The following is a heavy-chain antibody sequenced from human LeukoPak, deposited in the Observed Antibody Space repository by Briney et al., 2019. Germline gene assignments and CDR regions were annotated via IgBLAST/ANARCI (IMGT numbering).Heavy chain of an antibody. CDR1: GYSFTSYW. CDR3: ARRPAYYYYDSSGYYGPDAFDI. CDR2: IYPGDSDT. D-gene: IGHD3-22*01. Sequence: GESLKISCKGSGYSFTSYWIGWVRQMPGKGLEWMGIIYPGDSDTRYSPSLQGQATISADKSISTAYLQWSSLKASDTAMYYCARRPAYYYYDSSGYYGPDAFDIWGQGTMVTVSS. J-gene: IGHJ3*02. V-gene: IGHV5-51*01.